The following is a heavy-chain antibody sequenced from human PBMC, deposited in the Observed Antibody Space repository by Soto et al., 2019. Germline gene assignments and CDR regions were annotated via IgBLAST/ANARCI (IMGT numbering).Heavy chain of an antibody. CDR2: ITRTGDYT. Sequence: PGGSLRLSCAAFGFIFSDHYLTWIRQAPGKGLEWVSYITRTGDYTDYADSVRGRLTISRDNAKNSLFLQMNSLRAEDTAVYYCARGHHSMDVWGQGTTVTVSS. CDR3: ARGHHSMDV. CDR1: GFIFSDHY. J-gene: IGHJ6*02. V-gene: IGHV3-11*06.